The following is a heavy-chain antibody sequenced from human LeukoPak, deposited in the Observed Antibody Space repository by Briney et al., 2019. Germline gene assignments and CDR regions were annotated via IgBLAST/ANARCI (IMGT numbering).Heavy chain of an antibody. D-gene: IGHD6-19*01. Sequence: ASVKASCKASDYTFTAYYIHWVRQAPGQGLEWMGRIDPNSGDTSYVQKFQGRVTMTRDTSISTAHMDLSGLISDDTAVYYCATSVAVAGSFDYWGQGTLVTVSS. CDR3: ATSVAVAGSFDY. CDR1: DYTFTAYY. CDR2: IDPNSGDT. J-gene: IGHJ4*02. V-gene: IGHV1-2*06.